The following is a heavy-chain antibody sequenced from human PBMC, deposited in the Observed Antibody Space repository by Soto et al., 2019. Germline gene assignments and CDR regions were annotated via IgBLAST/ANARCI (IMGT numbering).Heavy chain of an antibody. J-gene: IGHJ6*03. D-gene: IGHD1-1*01. CDR1: GGSFSGYY. CDR3: GRLYNWNFGYYYYMDV. CDR2: INHSGST. V-gene: IGHV4-34*01. Sequence: QVQLQQWGAGLLKPSETLSLTCAVYGGSFSGYYWSWIRQPPGKGLEWIGEINHSGSTNYNPSLKSRVTISVDTSKNQFSLKLSSVTAADTAVYYCGRLYNWNFGYYYYMDVWGKGTTVTVSS.